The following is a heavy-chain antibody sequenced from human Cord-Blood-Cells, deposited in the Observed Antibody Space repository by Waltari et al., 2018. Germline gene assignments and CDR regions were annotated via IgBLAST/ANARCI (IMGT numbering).Heavy chain of an antibody. Sequence: EVQLLESGGGLVQPGGSLRLSCAASGFTFSSSAMSWVRQAPGKGLEWVSAISGSGGSTYYADSVKGRFTISRDNSKNTLYLQMNSLRAEDTAVYYCAKDRLPAGYYCDYWGQGTLVTVSS. CDR1: GFTFSSSA. CDR2: ISGSGGST. V-gene: IGHV3-23*01. CDR3: AKDRLPAGYYCDY. J-gene: IGHJ4*02. D-gene: IGHD1-1*01.